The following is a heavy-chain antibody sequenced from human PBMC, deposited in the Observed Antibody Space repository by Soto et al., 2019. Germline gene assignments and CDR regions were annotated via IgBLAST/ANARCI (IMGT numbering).Heavy chain of an antibody. J-gene: IGHJ6*03. CDR1: GGSISSYY. Sequence: SETLSLTCTVSGGSISSYYWSWIRQPPGKGLEWIGYIYYSGSTNYNPSLKSRVTISVDTSKNQFSLKLSSVTAADTPVYYCARENGGSSSSWYDGYYYYYMDVWGKGTTVTVSS. CDR2: IYYSGST. D-gene: IGHD6-13*01. V-gene: IGHV4-59*01. CDR3: ARENGGSSSSWYDGYYYYYMDV.